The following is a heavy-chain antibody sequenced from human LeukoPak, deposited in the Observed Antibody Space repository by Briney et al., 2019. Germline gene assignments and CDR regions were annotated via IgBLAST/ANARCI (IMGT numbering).Heavy chain of an antibody. CDR2: ISSSSSTI. D-gene: IGHD6-19*01. J-gene: IGHJ3*02. CDR1: GFTFSSYS. V-gene: IGHV3-48*01. CDR3: ASGYSSGWYGVAFDI. Sequence: GGSLRLSCAASGFTFSSYSMNWVRQAPGGGLEWVSYISSSSSTIYYADSVKGRFTISRDNAKNSLYLQMNSLRAEDTAVYYCASGYSSGWYGVAFDIWGQGTMVTVSS.